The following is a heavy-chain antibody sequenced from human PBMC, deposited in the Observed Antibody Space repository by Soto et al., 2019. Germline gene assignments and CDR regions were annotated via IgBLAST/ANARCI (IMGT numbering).Heavy chain of an antibody. D-gene: IGHD3-3*01. CDR2: INPTSGGT. CDR3: ARGQRLGYYLLDY. V-gene: IGHV1-2*02. J-gene: IGHJ4*02. CDR1: GYSFTAYY. Sequence: VKVSCKSSGYSFTAYYMHWVRQAPGQGLEWMGWINPTSGGTNYAQKFQGRVTMTRDTSISTAYMELSRLRYDDTAVYYCARGQRLGYYLLDYWGQGTLVTVSS.